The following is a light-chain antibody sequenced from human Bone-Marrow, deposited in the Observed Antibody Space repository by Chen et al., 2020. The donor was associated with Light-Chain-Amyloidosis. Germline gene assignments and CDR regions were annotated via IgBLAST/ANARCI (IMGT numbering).Light chain of an antibody. CDR2: EVT. CDR1: SSDVGGDNH. Sequence: QSALTQPASVSGSPGQSITISCTGTSSDVGGDNHVSWYQQHPDKAPKLMIYEVTNRTSWVPDRFSGSKSDNTASLTISGLQTEDEADYFCSSYTSTNTLVFGSGTRVTVL. V-gene: IGLV2-14*01. CDR3: SSYTSTNTLV. J-gene: IGLJ1*01.